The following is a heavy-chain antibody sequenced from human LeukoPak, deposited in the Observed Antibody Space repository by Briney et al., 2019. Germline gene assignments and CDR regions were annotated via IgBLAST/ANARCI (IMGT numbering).Heavy chain of an antibody. D-gene: IGHD3-10*01. CDR2: IYSGGST. CDR3: ARDPHGYGSA. Sequence: PGGSLRLSCAASGFTVSSSYMSWVRQAPGKGLEWVSVIYSGGSTCYADSVKGRFTISRDNSKNTRYLQMNSLRAEDTAMYYCARDPHGYGSAWGQGTLVTVSS. J-gene: IGHJ4*02. V-gene: IGHV3-53*01. CDR1: GFTVSSSY.